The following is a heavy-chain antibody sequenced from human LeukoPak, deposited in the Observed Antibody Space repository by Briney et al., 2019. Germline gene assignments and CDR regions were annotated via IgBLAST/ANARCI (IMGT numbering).Heavy chain of an antibody. J-gene: IGHJ3*02. D-gene: IGHD3-22*01. CDR1: GFTFRNYW. CDR3: AKLPQYYYDSSGYYYRGNAFDI. V-gene: IGHV3-7*01. CDR2: IKEDGSVK. Sequence: AGGSLRLSCAASGFTFRNYWMSWVRQAPGKGLEWVANIKEDGSVKYYVDSVKGRFTISRDNAKNSVYLQMNSLRAEDTAVYYCAKLPQYYYDSSGYYYRGNAFDIWGQGTMVTVSS.